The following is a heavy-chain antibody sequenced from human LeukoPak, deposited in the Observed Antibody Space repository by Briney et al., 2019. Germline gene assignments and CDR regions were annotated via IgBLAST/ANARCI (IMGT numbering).Heavy chain of an antibody. V-gene: IGHV4-39*07. J-gene: IGHJ5*02. Sequence: PSETLSLTCTVSGGSISTSSYYWGWIRQPPGKGLEWIGSIYYSGSTYYNPSLKSRVTISVDTSKNQFSLKLSSVTAADTAVYYCARQAAAVKRYDWFDPWGQGTLVTVSS. CDR2: IYYSGST. CDR1: GGSISTSSYY. CDR3: ARQAAAVKRYDWFDP. D-gene: IGHD6-13*01.